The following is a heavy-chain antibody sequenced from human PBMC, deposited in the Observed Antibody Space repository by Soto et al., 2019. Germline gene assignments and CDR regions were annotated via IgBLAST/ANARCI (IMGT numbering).Heavy chain of an antibody. CDR3: ERETLRDAIDI. Sequence: LRLSCVASGFDFRSYEMNWVRQAPGKGLEWVSNIRANDESIYYADSVKGRVSVSRDNAKNSLSLEMNSLGVDDTAVYYCERETLRDAIDIWGQGTMVTVSS. V-gene: IGHV3-48*03. CDR1: GFDFRSYE. CDR2: IRANDESI. J-gene: IGHJ3*02.